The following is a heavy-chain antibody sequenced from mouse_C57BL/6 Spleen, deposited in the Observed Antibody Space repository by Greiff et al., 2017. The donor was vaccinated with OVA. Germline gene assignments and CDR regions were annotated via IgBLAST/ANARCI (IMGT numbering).Heavy chain of an antibody. V-gene: IGHV1-54*01. CDR1: GYAFTNYL. CDR3: ARREGGPMDY. J-gene: IGHJ4*01. CDR2: INPGSGGT. Sequence: QVQLQQSGAELVRPGTSVKVSCKASGYAFTNYLIEWVKQRPGQGLEWIGVINPGSGGTNYNEKFKGKATLTADKSSSTAYMQLSSLTSEDSAVYFCARREGGPMDYWGQGTSVTVSS.